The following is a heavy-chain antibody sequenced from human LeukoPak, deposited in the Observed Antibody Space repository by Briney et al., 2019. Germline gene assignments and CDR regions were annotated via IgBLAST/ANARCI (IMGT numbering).Heavy chain of an antibody. V-gene: IGHV6-1*01. CDR1: GDSVSSNSAA. CDR3: ARTQLERRGYYYGMDV. CDR2: TYYRSKWYN. D-gene: IGHD1-1*01. J-gene: IGHJ6*02. Sequence: SQTLSLTCAISGDSVSSNSAAWNWIRQSPSRGLEWLGRTYYRSKWYNDYAVSVKSRITINPDTSKNQFSLQLNSVTPEDTAVYYCARTQLERRGYYYGMDVWGQGTTVTVSS.